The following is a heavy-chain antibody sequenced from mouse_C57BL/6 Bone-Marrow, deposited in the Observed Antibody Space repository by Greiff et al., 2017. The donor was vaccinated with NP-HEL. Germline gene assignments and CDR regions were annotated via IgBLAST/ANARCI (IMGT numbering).Heavy chain of an antibody. CDR3: TRDCYSFFDY. Sequence: QVQLQQPGAELVMPGASVKLSCKASGYTFTSYWMHWVKQRPGQGLEWIGEIDPSDSYTNYNPKFKGKSTFTVDKSSSTAYMQLSSLTSEDSAVYYFTRDCYSFFDYWGQGTTLTVSS. D-gene: IGHD2-3*01. V-gene: IGHV1-69*01. J-gene: IGHJ2*01. CDR2: IDPSDSYT. CDR1: GYTFTSYW.